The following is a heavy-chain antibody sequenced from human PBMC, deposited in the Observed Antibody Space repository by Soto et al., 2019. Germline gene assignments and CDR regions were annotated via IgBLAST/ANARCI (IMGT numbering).Heavy chain of an antibody. CDR1: GGTFSSYT. J-gene: IGHJ4*02. Sequence: SVKVSCKASGGTFSSYTISWVRQAPGQGLEWMGRIIPILGIANYAQKFQGRVTITADKSTSTAYMELSSLRSEDTAVYYCARGPKNYYGSGSTFDYWGQGTLVTVSS. V-gene: IGHV1-69*02. D-gene: IGHD3-10*01. CDR3: ARGPKNYYGSGSTFDY. CDR2: IIPILGIA.